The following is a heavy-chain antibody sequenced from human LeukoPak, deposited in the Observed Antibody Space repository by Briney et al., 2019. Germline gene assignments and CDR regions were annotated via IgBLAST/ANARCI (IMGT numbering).Heavy chain of an antibody. J-gene: IGHJ4*02. CDR3: VREGGPWYYFDY. V-gene: IGHV4-59*01. D-gene: IGHD2-8*02. CDR2: IYYSGST. Sequence: SETLSLTCTVSGGSISSYYWSWIRQPPGKGLQWIGYIYYSGSTNYNPSLKSRVTISVDTSKNQFSLKLSSVTAADTAVYYCVREGGPWYYFDYWGQGTLVTVSS. CDR1: GGSISSYY.